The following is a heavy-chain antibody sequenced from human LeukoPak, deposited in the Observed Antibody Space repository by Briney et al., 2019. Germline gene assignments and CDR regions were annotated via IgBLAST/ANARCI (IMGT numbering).Heavy chain of an antibody. D-gene: IGHD3-10*01. CDR3: ARHQTVLLWFGESGPIDY. CDR1: GGSISSSSYY. V-gene: IGHV4-39*01. CDR2: IYYSGST. J-gene: IGHJ4*02. Sequence: SETLSLTCTVSGGSISSSSYYWGWIRQPPGKGLEWIGSIYYSGSTYYNPSLKSRVTISVDTSKNQFSLKLSSVTAADTAVYYCARHQTVLLWFGESGPIDYWGQGSLVTVSS.